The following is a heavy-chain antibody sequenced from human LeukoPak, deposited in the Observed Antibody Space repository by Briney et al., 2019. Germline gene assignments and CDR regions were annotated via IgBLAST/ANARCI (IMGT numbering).Heavy chain of an antibody. CDR3: ARGPAAAGYAFDI. Sequence: SETLSLTCAVYGGSFSGYYWSWIRQPPGKGLEWIGEINHSGSTNYNPSLKSRVTISVDTSKNQFSLKLSSVTAADTAVYYRARGPAAAGYAFDIWGQGTMVTVSS. V-gene: IGHV4-34*01. D-gene: IGHD6-13*01. J-gene: IGHJ3*02. CDR1: GGSFSGYY. CDR2: INHSGST.